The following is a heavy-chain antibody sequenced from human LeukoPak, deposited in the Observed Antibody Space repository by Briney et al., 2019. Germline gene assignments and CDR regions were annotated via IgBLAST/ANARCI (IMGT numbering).Heavy chain of an antibody. V-gene: IGHV1-18*01. Sequence: GASVKVSCKAPAYTFTTYGMSWVRQAPGQGLEWMGWISGFNENTNFAQRFQDRVTLTIDTSTSTAYMELRNLRSDDTAVYYCARLVVQRFSYFDYWGQGTLVTVSS. CDR2: ISGFNENT. CDR1: AYTFTTYG. J-gene: IGHJ4*02. D-gene: IGHD2-8*02. CDR3: ARLVVQRFSYFDY.